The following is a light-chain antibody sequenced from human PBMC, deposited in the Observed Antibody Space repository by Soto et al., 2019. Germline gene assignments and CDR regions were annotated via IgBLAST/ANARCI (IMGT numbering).Light chain of an antibody. CDR1: SPNIGSNA. CDR3: QSYDSTLSARYV. V-gene: IGLV1-36*01. J-gene: IGLJ1*01. Sequence: QSVLTQPPSVSGAPRQRVTISCSGSSPNIGSNAVNWYQQFPGKAPKLLIYYDDLLASGVSARFSGSKSGTSASLAISGLQSEDEGDYYCQSYDSTLSARYVFGTGTKVTVL. CDR2: YDD.